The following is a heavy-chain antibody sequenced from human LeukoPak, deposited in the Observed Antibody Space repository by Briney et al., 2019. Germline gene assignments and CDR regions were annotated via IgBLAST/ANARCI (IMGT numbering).Heavy chain of an antibody. Sequence: GGSLRLSCAVSEFSISGYWMDWVRQTPGKGPEWLANIAQDGRTTYYVDSVKGRFTISRDNAKNSIYLQMNNLRAEDTATYYCARVQSGNGYDTLDVWGQGTTVTVS. D-gene: IGHD3-3*01. V-gene: IGHV3-7*01. CDR1: EFSISGYW. J-gene: IGHJ6*02. CDR2: IAQDGRTT. CDR3: ARVQSGNGYDTLDV.